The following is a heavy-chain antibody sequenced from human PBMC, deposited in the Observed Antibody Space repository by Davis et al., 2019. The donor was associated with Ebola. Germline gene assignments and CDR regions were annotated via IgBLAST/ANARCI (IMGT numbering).Heavy chain of an antibody. V-gene: IGHV3-15*01. CDR2: IKSKTDGGTT. CDR3: TTGGIAVAHTGYYYYGMDV. CDR1: GFTFSNAW. D-gene: IGHD6-19*01. J-gene: IGHJ6*02. Sequence: GESLKISCAASGFTFSNAWMSWVRQAPGKGLEWVGRIKSKTDGGTTDYAAPVKGRFTISRDDSKNTLYLQMNSLKTEDTAVYYCTTGGIAVAHTGYYYYGMDVWGQGTTVTVSS.